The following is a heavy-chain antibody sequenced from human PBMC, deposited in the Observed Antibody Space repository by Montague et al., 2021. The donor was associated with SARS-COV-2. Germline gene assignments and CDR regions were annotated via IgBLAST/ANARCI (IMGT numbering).Heavy chain of an antibody. CDR2: ISSSGSTI. Sequence: SLRVSCAASGFIFSSYEMNWVRQAPGKGLEWVSYISSSGSTIYYADSVKGRFTISRDNAKNSLYLQMNSLRAEDTAVYYCARDLPLIIMVRGVTFGYYGMDVWDQGTTVTVSS. CDR3: ARDLPLIIMVRGVTFGYYGMDV. J-gene: IGHJ6*02. V-gene: IGHV3-48*03. D-gene: IGHD3-10*01. CDR1: GFIFSSYE.